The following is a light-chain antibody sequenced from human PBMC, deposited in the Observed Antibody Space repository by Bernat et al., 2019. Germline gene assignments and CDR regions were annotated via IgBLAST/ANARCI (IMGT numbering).Light chain of an antibody. Sequence: QSALTQPASVSGSPGQSITISCTGTSSDVGSYNLVSWYQQHPGKAPKLIIYEVTKRPSGVSNRFSCSKSGNTASLTISGLQPEDEADYFCCSNAGRSTFDVFGGGTELTVI. V-gene: IGLV2-23*02. J-gene: IGLJ2*01. CDR2: EVT. CDR3: CSNAGRSTFDV. CDR1: SSDVGSYNL.